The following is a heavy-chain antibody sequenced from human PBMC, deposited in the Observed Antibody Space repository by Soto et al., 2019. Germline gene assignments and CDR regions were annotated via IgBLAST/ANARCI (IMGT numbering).Heavy chain of an antibody. CDR1: GFTFSSYS. Sequence: EVQLVESGGGLVKPGGSLRLSCAASGFTFSSYSMNWVRQAPGKGLEWVSSISSSSSYIYYADSVKGRFTISRDNAKNSLYRQMNSLRAEDTAVYYCARDSPRGYGMDVWGQGTTVTVSS. V-gene: IGHV3-21*01. J-gene: IGHJ6*02. CDR2: ISSSSSYI. CDR3: ARDSPRGYGMDV.